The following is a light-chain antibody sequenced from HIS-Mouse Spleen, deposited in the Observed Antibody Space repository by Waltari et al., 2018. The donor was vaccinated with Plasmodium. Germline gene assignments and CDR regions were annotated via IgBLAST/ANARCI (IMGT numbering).Light chain of an antibody. CDR2: QDS. V-gene: IGLV3-1*01. Sequence: SYELTQPPSVSVSPGQTASITCSGDKLGYKYACWYQKKQGQSPWLVIYQDSKRPSGIPERFSGSNSGNTATLTISGTQAMDEADYYCQAWDSSTVVFGGGTKLTVL. CDR1: KLGYKY. J-gene: IGLJ2*01. CDR3: QAWDSSTVV.